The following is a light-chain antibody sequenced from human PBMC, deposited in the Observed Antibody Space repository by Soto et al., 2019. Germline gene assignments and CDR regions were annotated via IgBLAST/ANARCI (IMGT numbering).Light chain of an antibody. CDR2: EGS. CDR3: CSYAGSSTVV. CDR1: SSDVGSYNL. J-gene: IGLJ2*01. Sequence: QSALTQPASVSGSPGQSITIYCTGTSSDVGSYNLVSWYQQHPGKAPKLMIYEGSKRPSGVSNRFSGSKSGNTASLTISGLQDEDEADYYCCSYAGSSTVVFGGGTKLTVL. V-gene: IGLV2-23*01.